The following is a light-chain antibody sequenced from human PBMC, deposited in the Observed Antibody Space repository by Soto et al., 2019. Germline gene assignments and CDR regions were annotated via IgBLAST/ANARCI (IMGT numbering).Light chain of an antibody. CDR3: QSYDSSLSAHVV. V-gene: IGLV1-40*01. CDR1: SSNIGAGYD. J-gene: IGLJ2*01. Sequence: QSVLTQPPSVSGAPGQRVTISCTGSSSNIGAGYDVHWYQQLPGTAPKLLIYGNSNRPSGVPDRSSGSKSGTSASLAITGLQAEDEADYYCQSYDSSLSAHVVFGGGTQLTVL. CDR2: GNS.